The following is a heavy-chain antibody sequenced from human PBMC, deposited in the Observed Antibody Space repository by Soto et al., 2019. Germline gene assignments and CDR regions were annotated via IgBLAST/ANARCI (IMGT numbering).Heavy chain of an antibody. CDR2: ISYDGSNK. D-gene: IGHD3-9*01. V-gene: IGHV3-30-3*01. CDR1: GFTFSSYA. Sequence: GGSLRLSCAASGFTFSSYAMHWVRQAPGKGLEWVAVISYDGSNKYYADSVKGRFTISRDNSKNTLYLQMNSLRAEDTAVYYCARVDDILTYGMDVWGQGTTVTVSS. J-gene: IGHJ6*02. CDR3: ARVDDILTYGMDV.